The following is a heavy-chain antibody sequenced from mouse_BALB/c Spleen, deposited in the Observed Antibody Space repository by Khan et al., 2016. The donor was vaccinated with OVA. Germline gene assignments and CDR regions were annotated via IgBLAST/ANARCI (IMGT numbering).Heavy chain of an antibody. Sequence: EVQLQESGPGLVKPSQSLSLTCTVTGYSITTDYAWNWIRQFPGNKMEWMGYIRYSGNTKYNPSLKSRISITRDTSKNQFFLQLKSVTTEDTARYSGAKVYGGDFDYWGQGTTLTVSS. CDR3: AKVYGGDFDY. CDR1: GYSITTDYA. V-gene: IGHV3-2*02. J-gene: IGHJ2*01. D-gene: IGHD1-1*01. CDR2: IRYSGNT.